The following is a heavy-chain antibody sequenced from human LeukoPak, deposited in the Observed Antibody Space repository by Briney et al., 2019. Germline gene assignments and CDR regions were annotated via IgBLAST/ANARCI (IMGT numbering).Heavy chain of an antibody. CDR3: TTAEYYYDSSGYYRRFDY. CDR1: GFTFSNAW. V-gene: IGHV3-15*01. J-gene: IGHJ4*02. D-gene: IGHD3-22*01. CDR2: IKSKTDGGTT. Sequence: GGSLRLSCAASGFTFSNAWMSWVRQAPGKGLEWVGRIKSKTDGGTTDYAAPVKGRVTISRDDSKNTLYLQMNSLKTEDTAVYYCTTAEYYYDSSGYYRRFDYWGQGTLVTVSS.